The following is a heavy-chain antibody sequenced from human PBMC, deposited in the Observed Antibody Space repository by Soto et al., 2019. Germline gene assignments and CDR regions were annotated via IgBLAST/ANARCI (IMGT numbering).Heavy chain of an antibody. CDR1: GYIFTEYY. V-gene: IGHV1-69-2*01. J-gene: IGHJ2*01. CDR2: LDPEDGET. Sequence: EVQLVQSGAEVKKPGATVKISCKVSGYIFTEYYVYWVQQAPGKGLEWMGFLDPEDGETMYAEKFQGRITITADTSTETAYMELSSLRSEDTAVYYCATASSIGGRLWYFDLWGRGTLVTVSS. CDR3: ATASSIGGRLWYFDL. D-gene: IGHD6-6*01.